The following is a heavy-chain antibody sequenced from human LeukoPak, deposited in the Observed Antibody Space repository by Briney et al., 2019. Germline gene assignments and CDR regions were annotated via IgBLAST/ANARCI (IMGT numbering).Heavy chain of an antibody. V-gene: IGHV1-18*04. D-gene: IGHD3-22*01. Sequence: GASVKVSCKASGYTFTSYYMHWVRQAPGQGLEWMGWISAYNGNTNYAQKLQGRVTMTTDTSTSTAYMELRSLRSDDTAVYYCARDFYHPITMIVVAIDYWGQGALVTVSS. CDR1: GYTFTSYY. CDR3: ARDFYHPITMIVVAIDY. J-gene: IGHJ4*02. CDR2: ISAYNGNT.